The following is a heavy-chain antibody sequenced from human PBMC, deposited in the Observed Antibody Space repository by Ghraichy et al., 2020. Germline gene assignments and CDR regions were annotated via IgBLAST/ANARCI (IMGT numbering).Heavy chain of an antibody. J-gene: IGHJ5*02. CDR1: GFTFSSYS. V-gene: IGHV3-21*01. Sequence: SLLLSCAASGFTFSSYSMNWVRQAPGKGLEWVSSISSSSSYIYYADSVKGRFTISRDNAKNSLYLQMNSLRAEDTAVYYCARGRGAHMITFGGVTWFDPWGQGTLVTVSS. CDR3: ARGRGAHMITFGGVTWFDP. D-gene: IGHD3-16*01. CDR2: ISSSSSYI.